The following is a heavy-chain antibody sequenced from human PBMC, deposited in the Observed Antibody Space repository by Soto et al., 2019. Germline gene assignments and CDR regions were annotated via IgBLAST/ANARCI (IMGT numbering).Heavy chain of an antibody. CDR1: GGSISSSSYY. CDR2: IYYSGST. CDR3: ARDGQKNWFDP. Sequence: SETLSLTCTVSGGSISSSSYYWGWIRQPPGKGLEWIGSIYYSGSTYYNPSLKSRVTISVDTSKNQFSLKLSSVTAADTAVYYCARDGQKNWFDPWGQGTLVTVSS. J-gene: IGHJ5*02. V-gene: IGHV4-39*02.